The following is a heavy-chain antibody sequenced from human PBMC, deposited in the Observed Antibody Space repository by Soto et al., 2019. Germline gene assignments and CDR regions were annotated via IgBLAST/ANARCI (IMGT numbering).Heavy chain of an antibody. CDR1: GDSVSSNSAA. J-gene: IGHJ4*02. CDR3: ARGKAAAGTVSFDY. CDR2: TYYRSKWYN. D-gene: IGHD6-13*01. V-gene: IGHV6-1*01. Sequence: KQSQTLSLTCAISGDSVSSNSAAWNWIRQSPSRGLEWLGRTYYRSKWYNDYAVSVKSRITINPDTSKNQFSLQLNSVTPEDTAVYYCARGKAAAGTVSFDYWGQGTLVTVSS.